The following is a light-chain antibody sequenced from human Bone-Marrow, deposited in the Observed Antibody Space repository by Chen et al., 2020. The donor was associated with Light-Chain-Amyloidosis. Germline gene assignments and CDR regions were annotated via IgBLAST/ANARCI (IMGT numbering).Light chain of an antibody. J-gene: IGLJ3*02. CDR3: QVWDSSVDHRV. CDR1: NIGDIN. CDR2: DDS. V-gene: IGLV3-21*02. Sequence: SSVLTQPPSVSVAPGQTAEITCGGDNIGDINVHWYQQRAGQAPVLVVYDDSDRPSGIPERCSGSNSGNTATLTISRVEAGDEADYYCQVWDSSVDHRVFGGGTKLTVL.